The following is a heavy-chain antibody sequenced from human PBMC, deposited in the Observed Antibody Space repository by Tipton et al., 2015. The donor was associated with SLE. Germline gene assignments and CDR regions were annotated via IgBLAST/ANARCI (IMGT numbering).Heavy chain of an antibody. CDR3: AKVRVTMIVVVPDAFDI. CDR1: GFTFSSYE. J-gene: IGHJ3*02. CDR2: ISSSSSYI. Sequence: PLRLSCAASGFTFSSYEMNWVRQAPGKGLEWVSYISSSSSYIYYADSVKGRFTISRDNAKNSLYLQMNSLRAEDTAVYYCAKVRVTMIVVVPDAFDIWGQGTMVTVSS. V-gene: IGHV3-21*05. D-gene: IGHD3-22*01.